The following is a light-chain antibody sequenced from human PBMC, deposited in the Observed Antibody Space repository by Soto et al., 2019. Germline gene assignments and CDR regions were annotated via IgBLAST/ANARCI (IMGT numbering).Light chain of an antibody. Sequence: EIVLTQSPGTLSLSPGERATLSCRASQSVSSSYLAWYQQKPGQAPRLLIYGASSRATAIPDRFSGSGSGTDFTLASSRLEPEDFAVYYCQQYGGSPPYTFGQGTKLEIK. CDR2: GAS. V-gene: IGKV3-20*01. CDR1: QSVSSSY. J-gene: IGKJ2*01. CDR3: QQYGGSPPYT.